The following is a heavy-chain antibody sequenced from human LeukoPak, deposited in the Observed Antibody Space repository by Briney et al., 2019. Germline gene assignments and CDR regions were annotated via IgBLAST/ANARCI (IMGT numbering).Heavy chain of an antibody. J-gene: IGHJ4*02. CDR3: ARVSSTGYAVSSGLYY. CDR1: GFTFSDYF. CDR2: ISSSVGTI. D-gene: IGHD3-22*01. Sequence: PGGSLRLSCAASGFTFSDYFMTWIRQAPGKGLEWLAYISSSVGTIYYADSVKGRFTISRDGGQNSLYLEMNSLRAEDTAVYFCARVSSTGYAVSSGLYYWGQGVLVTVSS. V-gene: IGHV3-11*01.